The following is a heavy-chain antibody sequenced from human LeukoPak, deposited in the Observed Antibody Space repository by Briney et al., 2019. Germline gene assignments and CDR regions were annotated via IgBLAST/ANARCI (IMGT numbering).Heavy chain of an antibody. CDR3: ARAPPFGYSYGLNWFDP. Sequence: SETLSLTCAVYGGSFSGYYWSWIRQPPGKGLEWIGEINHSGSTNYNPSLKSRVIISVDTSKNQFSLKLSSVTAADTAVYYCARAPPFGYSYGLNWFDPWGQGTLVTVSS. CDR2: INHSGST. J-gene: IGHJ5*02. CDR1: GGSFSGYY. V-gene: IGHV4-34*01. D-gene: IGHD5-18*01.